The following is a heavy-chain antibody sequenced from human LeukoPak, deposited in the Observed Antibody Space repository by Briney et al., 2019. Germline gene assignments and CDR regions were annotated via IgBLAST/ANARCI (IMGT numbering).Heavy chain of an antibody. Sequence: GRSLRLSCTASGFTFGDYLMSWFRQAPGKGLEWIGFISGGTTEYAASVKGRFTISRDDSTSIACLQMNNLTTEDTAVYYCSRGSGWLSVYWGQGTLVTVSS. V-gene: IGHV3-49*03. CDR3: SRGSGWLSVY. J-gene: IGHJ4*02. CDR2: ISGGTT. D-gene: IGHD6-19*01. CDR1: GFTFGDYL.